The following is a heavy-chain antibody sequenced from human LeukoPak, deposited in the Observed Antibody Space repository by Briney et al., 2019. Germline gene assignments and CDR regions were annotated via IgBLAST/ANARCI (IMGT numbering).Heavy chain of an antibody. CDR1: GGSISSGGYY. D-gene: IGHD6-25*01. Sequence: SETLSLTCTVSGGSISSGGYYWSWIRQHPGKGLAWIGYIYYSGSTYYNPSLKSRVTISVDTSKNQFSLKLSSVTAADTAVYYCARATLAALDYWGQGTLVTVSS. CDR3: ARATLAALDY. CDR2: IYYSGST. V-gene: IGHV4-31*03. J-gene: IGHJ4*02.